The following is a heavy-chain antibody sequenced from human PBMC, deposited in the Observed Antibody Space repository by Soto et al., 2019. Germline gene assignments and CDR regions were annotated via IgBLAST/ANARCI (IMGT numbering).Heavy chain of an antibody. CDR1: GGSISSGSYY. J-gene: IGHJ4*02. D-gene: IGHD2-15*01. V-gene: IGHV4-31*03. Sequence: SETLSLTCTVYGGSISSGSYYWSWIRQHPGKGLEWIGCIYYSGSTYYNPSLKSRITISVDTSKNQFSLKLTSVTAADTAVYYCVVEVAAKKSFDYWGQGTLVTVSS. CDR2: IYYSGST. CDR3: VVEVAAKKSFDY.